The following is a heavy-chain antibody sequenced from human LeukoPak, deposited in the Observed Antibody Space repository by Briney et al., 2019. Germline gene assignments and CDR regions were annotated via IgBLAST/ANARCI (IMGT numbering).Heavy chain of an antibody. CDR1: GFTFNSYA. Sequence: GGSLRLSCAASGFTFNSYAMSWVRQAPGKGLEWVSAIGGSGDYTYYADSVKGRVTISRDNAKNSLYLQMNSLRAEDTAVYYCARDWNGYNWDWGQGTLVTVSS. J-gene: IGHJ4*02. CDR3: ARDWNGYNWD. D-gene: IGHD5-24*01. V-gene: IGHV3-23*01. CDR2: IGGSGDYT.